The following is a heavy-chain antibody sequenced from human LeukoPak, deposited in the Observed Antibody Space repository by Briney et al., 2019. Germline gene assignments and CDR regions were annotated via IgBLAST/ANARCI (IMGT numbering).Heavy chain of an antibody. Sequence: PSETLSLTCAVSGGSISNSNWWSWVRQPPGKGLEWIGEIYHSGSTNYNPSLKSRVTISVDKSKNQFSLKLSSVTAADTAVYYCARDLRGGLEYFDYWGQGTLVTVSS. CDR2: IYHSGST. CDR1: GGSISNSNW. J-gene: IGHJ4*02. V-gene: IGHV4-4*02. D-gene: IGHD3/OR15-3a*01. CDR3: ARDLRGGLEYFDY.